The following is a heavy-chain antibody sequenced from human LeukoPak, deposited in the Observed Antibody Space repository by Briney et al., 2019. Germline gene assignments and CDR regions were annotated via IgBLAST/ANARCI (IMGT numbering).Heavy chain of an antibody. CDR1: GGSISSYY. CDR3: ASTGEMYSSGWYFDY. D-gene: IGHD6-19*01. CDR2: INYSGST. Sequence: SETLSLTCTVSGGSISSYYWSWIRQPPGKGLGWIGYINYSGSTNYNPSLKSRVTISVDTSKNQFSLKLSSVTAADTALYYCASTGEMYSSGWYFDYWGQGTLVTVSS. V-gene: IGHV4-59*01. J-gene: IGHJ4*02.